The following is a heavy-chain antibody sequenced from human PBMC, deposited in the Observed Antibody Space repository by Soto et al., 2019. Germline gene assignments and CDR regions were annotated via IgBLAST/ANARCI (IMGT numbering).Heavy chain of an antibody. Sequence: QVQLVQSGAEVKKPGSSVKVSCKASGGTFSSYAISWVRQAPGQGLEWMGGIIPIFGTANYAQKFQGRVKITADESTSTAYMELSSRRSEDTAVYYCARDGKYSSSSDYYYGMDVWGQGTTVTVSS. D-gene: IGHD6-6*01. CDR1: GGTFSSYA. CDR2: IIPIFGTA. V-gene: IGHV1-69*12. CDR3: ARDGKYSSSSDYYYGMDV. J-gene: IGHJ6*02.